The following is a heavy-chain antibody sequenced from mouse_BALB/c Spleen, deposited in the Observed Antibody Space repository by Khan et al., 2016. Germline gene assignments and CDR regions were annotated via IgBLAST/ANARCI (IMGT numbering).Heavy chain of an antibody. V-gene: IGHV9-2-1*01. D-gene: IGHD1-1*01. CDR3: ASPTVVALNHYAIDY. J-gene: IGHJ4*01. CDR1: GYTFTDYS. CDR2: INTEPGER. Sequence: QIQLVQSGPELKKPGETVKISCKASGYTFTDYSMHWEKQAPGKGLTWMGWINTEPGERTYADDIKGRFAYSFETSASTAYLEITNVKNEVTATYCLASPTVVALNHYAIDYWGQAASVT.